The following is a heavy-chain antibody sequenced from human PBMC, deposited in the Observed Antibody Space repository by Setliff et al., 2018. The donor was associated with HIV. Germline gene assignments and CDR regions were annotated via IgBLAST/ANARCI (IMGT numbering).Heavy chain of an antibody. D-gene: IGHD3-3*01. CDR1: GFTFSRYW. J-gene: IGHJ1*01. Sequence: PGGSLRLSCVASGFTFSRYWMSWVRQAPGKGLEFVANIKEDGSVTNYVDSVKGRLTISRDNSKNTLYLQMNSLRAEDTAVYYCAKDFEYYNFWSGYYASWDLGYFQHWGQGTLVTVSS. CDR3: AKDFEYYNFWSGYYASWDLGYFQH. V-gene: IGHV3-7*03. CDR2: IKEDGSVT.